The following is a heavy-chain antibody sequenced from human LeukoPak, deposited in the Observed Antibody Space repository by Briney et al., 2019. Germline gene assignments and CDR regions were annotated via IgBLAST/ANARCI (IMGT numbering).Heavy chain of an antibody. V-gene: IGHV3-23*01. CDR1: GFTFDDYA. J-gene: IGHJ4*02. CDR2: ISGSGGST. CDR3: AKEFYSGSYPYFDY. D-gene: IGHD1-26*01. Sequence: PGGSLRLSCAASGFTFDDYAMSWVRQAPGKGLEWVSAISGSGGSTYYADSVKGRFTISRDNSKNTLYLQMNSLRAEDTAVYYCAKEFYSGSYPYFDYWGQGTLVTVSS.